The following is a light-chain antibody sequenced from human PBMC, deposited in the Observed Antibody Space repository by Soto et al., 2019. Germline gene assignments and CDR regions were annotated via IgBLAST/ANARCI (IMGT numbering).Light chain of an antibody. V-gene: IGKV3-15*01. CDR3: QQYNNWPPAT. J-gene: IGKJ1*01. Sequence: IVMTQSPATLSVSPGERATLSCRASQSISRNLAWYQQKPGQAPRLLIYGASTRATGIPARFSGTGSGTEFTLTISSLQSEDFAVYYCQQYNNWPPATFGQGTEVEVK. CDR2: GAS. CDR1: QSISRN.